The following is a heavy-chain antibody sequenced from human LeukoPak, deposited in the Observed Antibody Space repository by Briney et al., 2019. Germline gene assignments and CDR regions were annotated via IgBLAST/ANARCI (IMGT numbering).Heavy chain of an antibody. CDR3: ARDTSPSIAAAGYDAFDN. CDR1: GFTFSSYS. Sequence: GGSLRLSCAASGFTFSSYSMNWVRQAPGKGLEWVSYISSSSSTIYYADSVKGRFTISRDNARNSLYLQMNSLRVEDTAVYYCARDTSPSIAAAGYDAFDNWGQGTMVIVSS. D-gene: IGHD6-13*01. V-gene: IGHV3-48*04. CDR2: ISSSSSTI. J-gene: IGHJ3*02.